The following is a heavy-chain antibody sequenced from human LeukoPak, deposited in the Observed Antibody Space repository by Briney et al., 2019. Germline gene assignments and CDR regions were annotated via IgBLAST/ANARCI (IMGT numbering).Heavy chain of an antibody. J-gene: IGHJ4*02. CDR2: FDPEDGET. CDR1: GYTLTELS. CDR3: ASHLFYGAYVIDY. Sequence: GASVKVSCKVSGYTLTELSMHWVRQAPGKGLEWMGGFDPEDGETTYAQKFQGRVTMTEDTSTDTAYMELSSLRSEDTAVYYCASHLFYGAYVIDYWGQGTLVTVSS. V-gene: IGHV1-24*01. D-gene: IGHD4-17*01.